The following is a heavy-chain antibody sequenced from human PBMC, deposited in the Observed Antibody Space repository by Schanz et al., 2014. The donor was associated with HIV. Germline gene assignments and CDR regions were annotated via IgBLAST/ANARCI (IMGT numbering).Heavy chain of an antibody. Sequence: QVQLVESGGGVVQPGWSLRLSCVASGFTFSSYGMHWVRQSPGKGLEWMAVISYDGSKKYYADSVKGRFTISRDNSKNTLFVEVNSLRPEDTAVYYCGKDGSRKVRFLEGPGYYLDHWGQGALVTVSS. J-gene: IGHJ4*02. V-gene: IGHV3-30*18. CDR1: GFTFSSYG. CDR3: GKDGSRKVRFLEGPGYYLDH. CDR2: ISYDGSKK. D-gene: IGHD3-3*01.